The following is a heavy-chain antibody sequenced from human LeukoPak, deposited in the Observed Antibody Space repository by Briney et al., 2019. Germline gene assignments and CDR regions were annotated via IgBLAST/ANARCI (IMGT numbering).Heavy chain of an antibody. CDR1: GGSISSYY. CDR2: IYYSGST. D-gene: IGHD2-21*02. Sequence: SETLSLTCTVSGGSISSYYWSWIRQPPGKGLEWIGYIYYSGSTNYNPSLKSRVTISVDTSKNQFSLKLSSVTAADTAVYYCARWSDCGGDCTFDSWGQGTLVTVSS. V-gene: IGHV4-59*01. CDR3: ARWSDCGGDCTFDS. J-gene: IGHJ4*02.